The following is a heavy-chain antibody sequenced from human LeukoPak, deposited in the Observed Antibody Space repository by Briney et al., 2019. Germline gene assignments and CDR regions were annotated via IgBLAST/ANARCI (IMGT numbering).Heavy chain of an antibody. V-gene: IGHV3-49*03. Sequence: GGSLRLSCTASGFTFGDYAMSWFRQAPGKGLEWVGFIRSKAYGGTTEYAASVKGRFTISRDDSKSIAYLQMNSLKTEDTAVYYCTKQDSSGWYFPGWGQGTLVTVSS. J-gene: IGHJ1*01. CDR3: TKQDSSGWYFPG. CDR2: IRSKAYGGTT. CDR1: GFTFGDYA. D-gene: IGHD6-19*01.